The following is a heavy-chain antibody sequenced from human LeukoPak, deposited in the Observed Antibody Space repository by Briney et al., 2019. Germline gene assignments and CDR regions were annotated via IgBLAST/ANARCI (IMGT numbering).Heavy chain of an antibody. V-gene: IGHV4-59*08. Sequence: SETLSLTCTLSGGSISSYYWSWIRQPPGKGLEWIGYIYYSGSTNYNPSFKSRVTISVDTSKNQFSLKLTSVTAADTAVYYCARWDDSAWAFGNWGPGTLVTVSS. CDR1: GGSISSYY. CDR3: ARWDDSAWAFGN. J-gene: IGHJ4*02. CDR2: IYYSGST. D-gene: IGHD6-19*01.